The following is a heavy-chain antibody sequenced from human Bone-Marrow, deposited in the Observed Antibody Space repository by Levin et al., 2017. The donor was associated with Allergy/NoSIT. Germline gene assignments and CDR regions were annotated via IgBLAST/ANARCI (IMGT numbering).Heavy chain of an antibody. J-gene: IGHJ5*02. Sequence: VASVKVSCKASGYTFTNFGISWVRQAPGQGLEWMGWISGYKGNIKYAEKFQDRVTMTTDTSTSTAYLEVRSLRSDDTAVYYCARETIPATYNTWFDPWGQGTLVTVSS. D-gene: IGHD5-24*01. CDR1: GYTFTNFG. CDR3: ARETIPATYNTWFDP. CDR2: ISGYKGNI. V-gene: IGHV1-18*01.